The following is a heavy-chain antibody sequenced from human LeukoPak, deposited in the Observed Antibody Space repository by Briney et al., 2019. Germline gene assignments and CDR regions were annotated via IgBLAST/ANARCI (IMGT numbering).Heavy chain of an antibody. CDR2: ISSSSYI. CDR3: ARGSGGSYITEW. V-gene: IGHV3-21*01. CDR1: GFTFSSYS. D-gene: IGHD1-26*01. Sequence: GGSLRLSCAASGFTFSSYSMNWVRQAPGKGREWVSSISSSSYIYYADSLKGRFTISRGHAKNSLYLQMNSLRAEDTAVYYCARGSGGSYITEWWGQGPLVTVSS. J-gene: IGHJ4*02.